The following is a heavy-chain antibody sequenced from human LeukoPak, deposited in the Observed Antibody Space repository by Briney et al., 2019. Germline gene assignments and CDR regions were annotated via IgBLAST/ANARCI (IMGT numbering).Heavy chain of an antibody. CDR3: ARAGDTPFDY. D-gene: IGHD2-21*01. CDR1: GYTSTGYY. V-gene: IGHV1-2*04. J-gene: IGHJ4*02. CDR2: INPDSGGT. Sequence: ASVKVSCKASGYTSTGYYMHWVRQGPGQGLEWMGWINPDSGGTNYAQNFQGWVTMTRDTSISTAYMELSRLRSDDTAVYYCARAGDTPFDYWGQGTLVPVSS.